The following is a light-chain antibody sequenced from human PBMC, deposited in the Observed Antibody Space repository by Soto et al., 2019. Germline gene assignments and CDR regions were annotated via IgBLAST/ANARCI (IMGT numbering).Light chain of an antibody. CDR2: SNN. CDR1: SSNIGGTNY. CDR3: ASWDDRLGAVI. V-gene: IGLV1-47*02. J-gene: IGLJ2*01. Sequence: QSVLTQPPSASGTPGQKVFISCSGSSSNIGGTNYAYWYQQLPGAAPKLLMHSNNLRPSGVPERISGSKFGTAASLAISGLRSEDEADYYCASWDDRLGAVIFGGGTKLTV.